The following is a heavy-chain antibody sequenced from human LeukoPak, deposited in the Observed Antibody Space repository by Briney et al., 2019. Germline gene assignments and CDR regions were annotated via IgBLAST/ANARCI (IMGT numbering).Heavy chain of an antibody. D-gene: IGHD3-22*01. CDR3: AKDSRGYQDYFDY. CDR1: GFTFSSYG. J-gene: IGHJ4*02. CDR2: IRYDGSNK. Sequence: GGSLRLSCAASGFTFSSYGMHWVRQAPGKGLEWVAFIRYDGSNKYYADSVKGRFTISRDNSKNTLYLQMNSLRVEDTAVYYCAKDSRGYQDYFDYWGQGTLVTVSS. V-gene: IGHV3-30*02.